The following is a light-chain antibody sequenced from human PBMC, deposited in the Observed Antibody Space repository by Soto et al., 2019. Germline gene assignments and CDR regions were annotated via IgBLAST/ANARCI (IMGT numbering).Light chain of an antibody. Sequence: EIVMTQSPATLSVSPGERATLSCRASQSVSSNLSWYQQKPAQAPRLLLYGASTRATGIPARFSGSGSGTKDTLTISSLQSEEFAVDYCQQYNNWPPWTFGQGTKVEIK. CDR3: QQYNNWPPWT. J-gene: IGKJ1*01. V-gene: IGKV3-15*01. CDR2: GAS. CDR1: QSVSSN.